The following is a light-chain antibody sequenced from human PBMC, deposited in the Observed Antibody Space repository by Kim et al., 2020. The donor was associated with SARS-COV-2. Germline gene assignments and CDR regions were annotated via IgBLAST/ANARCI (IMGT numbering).Light chain of an antibody. V-gene: IGLV3-1*01. Sequence: SYELTQPPSASVSPGQTASITCPGDKLGDKYACWYQQKPGQSPVLVIYQDSKRPSRIPARFSGSNSGNTATLTISGTQAMDEADYYCQAWDSSTAVFG. CDR2: QDS. J-gene: IGLJ1*01. CDR3: QAWDSSTAV. CDR1: KLGDKY.